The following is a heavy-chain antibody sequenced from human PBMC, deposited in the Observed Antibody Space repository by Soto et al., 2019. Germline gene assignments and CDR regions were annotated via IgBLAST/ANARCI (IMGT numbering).Heavy chain of an antibody. V-gene: IGHV3-66*01. Sequence: GESLKISCAASGFTVSSNYMSWVRQAPGKGLEWVSVIYSGGSTYYADSVKGRFTISRDNSKNTLYLQMNSLRAEDTAVYYCAREASPFYGSTTPFDYWGQGTLVTVSS. CDR3: AREASPFYGSTTPFDY. CDR1: GFTVSSNY. J-gene: IGHJ4*02. CDR2: IYSGGST. D-gene: IGHD4-17*01.